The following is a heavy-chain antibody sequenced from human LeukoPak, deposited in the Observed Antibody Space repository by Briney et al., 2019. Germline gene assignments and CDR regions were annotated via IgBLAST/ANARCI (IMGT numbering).Heavy chain of an antibody. J-gene: IGHJ4*02. CDR2: MNPNSGNT. CDR1: GYTFTSYD. CDR3: ARGRRGTTVTTPYYYFDY. V-gene: IGHV1-8*01. Sequence: ASVEVSCKASGYTFTSYDINWVRQATGQGLEWMGWMNPNSGNTGYAQKFQGRVTMTRNTSISTAYMELSSLRSEDTAVYYCARGRRGTTVTTPYYYFDYWGQGTLVTVSS. D-gene: IGHD4-17*01.